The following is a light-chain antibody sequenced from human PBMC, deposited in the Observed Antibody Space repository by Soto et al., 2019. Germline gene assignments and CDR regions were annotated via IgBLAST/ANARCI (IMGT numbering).Light chain of an antibody. V-gene: IGLV2-14*01. CDR2: DVS. CDR1: SSDVGGYNS. Sequence: QSALTQPASVSGSPGQSITISCTGTSSDVGGYNSVSWYQQHPGEAPKLMIYDVSNRPSGVSYRFSGAKSGNTASLTISGLQAEDEADYYCSSYTTSSTLFGGGTKLPVL. J-gene: IGLJ2*01. CDR3: SSYTTSSTL.